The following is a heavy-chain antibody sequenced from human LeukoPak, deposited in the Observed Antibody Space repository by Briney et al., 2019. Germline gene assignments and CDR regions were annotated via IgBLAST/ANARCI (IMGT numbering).Heavy chain of an antibody. CDR2: ISYDGSNK. V-gene: IGHV3-30-3*01. Sequence: GGSLRLSCAASGFTFSSYAMHWVRQAPGKGLEWVAVISYDGSNKYYADSVKGRFTISRDNSKITLYLQMNSLRAEDTAVYYCARDTRAAMDVWGQGTTVTVSS. J-gene: IGHJ6*02. CDR3: ARDTRAAMDV. CDR1: GFTFSSYA.